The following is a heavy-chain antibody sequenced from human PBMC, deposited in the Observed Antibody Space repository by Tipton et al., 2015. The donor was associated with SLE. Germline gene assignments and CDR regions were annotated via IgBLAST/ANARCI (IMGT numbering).Heavy chain of an antibody. J-gene: IGHJ6*02. CDR3: LRSPNYYYGMDV. V-gene: IGHV3-23*01. Sequence: SLRLSCAASGFTFTSFAMNWVRQAPGKGLEWVSSISGSGGGRYYADSVKGRFTISRDTSKNTLYLQMNSLRAEDTAVYYCLRSPNYYYGMDVWGQGTTVTVSS. CDR1: GFTFTSFA. CDR2: ISGSGGGR.